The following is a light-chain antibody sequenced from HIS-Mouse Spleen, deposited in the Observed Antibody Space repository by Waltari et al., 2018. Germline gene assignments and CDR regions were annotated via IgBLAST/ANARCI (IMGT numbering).Light chain of an antibody. CDR3: YSTDSSGNHRV. J-gene: IGLJ2*01. Sequence: SYELTQPPSVSVSPGQTARITCSGDALPKKYAYWYQQKSGQAPVLAIYEDSNRPSGIPERFHGSSSGKMATLTISGAQVEDEADYYCYSTDSSGNHRVFGGGTKLTVL. CDR1: ALPKKY. CDR2: EDS. V-gene: IGLV3-10*01.